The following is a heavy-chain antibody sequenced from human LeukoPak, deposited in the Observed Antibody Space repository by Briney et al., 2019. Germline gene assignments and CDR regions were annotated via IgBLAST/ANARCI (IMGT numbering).Heavy chain of an antibody. Sequence: GESLKISCKGSGYSFTSYWIGWVRQMPGKGLEWMGIIYPGDSDTICSPSFQRQVTISVDKSISPAYLQWSSLKASDTAMYYCARQYCSGGSCYLDYWGQGTLVTVSS. CDR3: ARQYCSGGSCYLDY. CDR1: GYSFTSYW. D-gene: IGHD2-15*01. V-gene: IGHV5-51*01. CDR2: IYPGDSDT. J-gene: IGHJ4*02.